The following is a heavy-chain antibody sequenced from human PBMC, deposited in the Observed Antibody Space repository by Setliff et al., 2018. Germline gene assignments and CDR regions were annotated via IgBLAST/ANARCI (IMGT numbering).Heavy chain of an antibody. D-gene: IGHD6-19*01. J-gene: IGHJ4*02. V-gene: IGHV3-74*01. Sequence: GGSLRLSCAASGFTFSSYWMHWVRQAPGKGLVWVSRINSDGSSTTYADSVKGRFTISRDNAKNTLYLQMNSLRAEDTAVYYCARGGEAVAGTLISLDYWGQGTLVTSPQ. CDR1: GFTFSSYW. CDR2: INSDGSST. CDR3: ARGGEAVAGTLISLDY.